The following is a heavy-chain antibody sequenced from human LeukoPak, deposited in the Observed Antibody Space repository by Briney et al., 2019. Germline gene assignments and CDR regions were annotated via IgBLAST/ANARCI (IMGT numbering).Heavy chain of an antibody. J-gene: IGHJ4*02. Sequence: GGSLRLSCAASGFTFSSYGMHWVRQAPGKGLEWVAFIRYDGSNKYYVDSVKGRFTISRDNSKNTLYLQMNSLRAEDTAVYYCAKDHLGYCSSTSCSGGSDYWGQGTLVTVSS. D-gene: IGHD2-2*01. CDR1: GFTFSSYG. CDR2: IRYDGSNK. V-gene: IGHV3-30*02. CDR3: AKDHLGYCSSTSCSGGSDY.